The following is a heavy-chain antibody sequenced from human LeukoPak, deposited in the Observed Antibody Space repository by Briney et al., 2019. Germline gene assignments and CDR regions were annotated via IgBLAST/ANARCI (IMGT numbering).Heavy chain of an antibody. CDR2: IKQDGSEK. Sequence: GGSLRLSCAASGFTFSSYWMNWVRQAPGKGLEWVANIKQDGSEKYYVDSVKGRFTISRDNAKNSLYLQMNSLRAEDTAVYYCARHWYYYDSSGYYSVFWGQGTLVTVSS. CDR3: ARHWYYYDSSGYYSVF. CDR1: GFTFSSYW. D-gene: IGHD3-22*01. V-gene: IGHV3-7*01. J-gene: IGHJ4*02.